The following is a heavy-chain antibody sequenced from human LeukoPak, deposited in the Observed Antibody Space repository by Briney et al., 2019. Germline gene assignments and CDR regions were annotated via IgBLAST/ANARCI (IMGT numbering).Heavy chain of an antibody. D-gene: IGHD2-15*01. J-gene: IGHJ6*02. CDR3: ARDRCSGGSCYGYYYGMDV. CDR2: IGTAGDT. V-gene: IGHV3-13*01. Sequence: GGSLRLSCAASGFTFSKCDMHWVRQAPGKGLEWVSAIGTAGDTYYLGSVEGRFTISRENAKNSLYLQMNNLRAGDTAVYYCARDRCSGGSCYGYYYGMDVWGQGTMVTVSS. CDR1: GFTFSKCD.